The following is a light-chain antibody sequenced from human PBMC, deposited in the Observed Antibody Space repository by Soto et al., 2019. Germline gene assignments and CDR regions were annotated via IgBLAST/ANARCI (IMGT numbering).Light chain of an antibody. Sequence: QSALTQPPSVSGSPGQSVTISCTGTSIDVGSYNRVSWYQQPPGTAPKLIIYEVSNRPSGVPDRFFGSKSGNTASLTISGLQAEDEADYYCSSFTSSNTWVFGGGTKLTVL. CDR3: SSFTSSNTWV. J-gene: IGLJ3*02. V-gene: IGLV2-18*02. CDR1: SIDVGSYNR. CDR2: EVS.